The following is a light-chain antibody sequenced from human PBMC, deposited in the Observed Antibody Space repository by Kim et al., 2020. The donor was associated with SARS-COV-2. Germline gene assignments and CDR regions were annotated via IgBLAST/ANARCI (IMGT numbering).Light chain of an antibody. Sequence: QPVLTQSSSASASLGSSVKLTCTLSSGHSSYIIAWHQQQPGKAPRYLMKFEGSGSYNKGSGVPDRFSGSSSGADRYLTISNLQSEDEADYYCETWDSNTRVFGGGTQLTVL. CDR3: ETWDSNTRV. CDR1: SGHSSYI. V-gene: IGLV4-60*03. J-gene: IGLJ3*02. CDR2: FEGSGSY.